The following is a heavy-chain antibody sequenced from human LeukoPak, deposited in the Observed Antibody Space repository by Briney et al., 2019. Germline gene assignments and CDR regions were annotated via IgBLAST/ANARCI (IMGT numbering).Heavy chain of an antibody. CDR3: ARSGSTGYSLDY. D-gene: IGHD3-22*01. V-gene: IGHV1-2*02. Sequence: ASVKVSCKSSGYXLTGYFIHWVRQAPGQGLEWMGCIDPNSGDTKYAQKFQGRVSMPRDTSTRTAYMELSRLRSDDTAVYFCARSGSTGYSLDYWGQGTLVTVSS. CDR2: IDPNSGDT. CDR1: GYXLTGYF. J-gene: IGHJ4*02.